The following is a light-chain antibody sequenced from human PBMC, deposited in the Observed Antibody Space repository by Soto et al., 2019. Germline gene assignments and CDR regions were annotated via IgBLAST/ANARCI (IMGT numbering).Light chain of an antibody. V-gene: IGLV2-23*01. CDR1: SSDVGSYNL. CDR3: CSYAGSSTVV. J-gene: IGLJ2*01. Sequence: QSALTQPASVSGSPGQSITISCTGTSSDVGSYNLVSWYQQHPGKAPKLMIYEGSKRPSGVSNRFSGSKSGNTASLTISGLQAEYEASYYFCSYAGSSTVVFGGGTKLTVL. CDR2: EGS.